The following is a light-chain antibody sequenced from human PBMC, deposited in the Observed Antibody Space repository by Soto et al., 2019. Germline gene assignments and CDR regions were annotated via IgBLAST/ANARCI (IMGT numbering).Light chain of an antibody. CDR3: HQYGRSPLHT. CDR2: GAS. Sequence: EIVLTQSPGTLSLSPGERATLSCRASQSISSSHLAWYQQRPGQAPRLLIYGASSRATGIPDRFSGSGSGTDFTLTSTRLEPEDFAVYYCHQYGRSPLHTFGQGTKLEIK. J-gene: IGKJ2*01. CDR1: QSISSSH. V-gene: IGKV3-20*01.